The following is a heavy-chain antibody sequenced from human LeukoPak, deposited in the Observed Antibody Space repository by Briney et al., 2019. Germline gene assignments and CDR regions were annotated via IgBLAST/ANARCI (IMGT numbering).Heavy chain of an antibody. CDR2: INSDGSTT. Sequence: PGGSLRLSCAAYGFTFSNYWMHWVRQAPGKGLVWVSCINSDGSTTSYADSVKGRFTISRDNAKNTLYLQMNTLRAEDTAVYYCARSDWFDPWGQGTLVTVSS. CDR1: GFTFSNYW. CDR3: ARSDWFDP. J-gene: IGHJ5*02. V-gene: IGHV3-74*01.